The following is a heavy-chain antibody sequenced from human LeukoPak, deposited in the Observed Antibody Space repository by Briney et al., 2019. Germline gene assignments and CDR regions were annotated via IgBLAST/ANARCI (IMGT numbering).Heavy chain of an antibody. V-gene: IGHV4-39*01. CDR3: VRQTYGSGSYYNLDC. Sequence: SETLSLTCTVSAGSISSSRYYWGWIRQPPGKGLEWIGTIYYSGNTYYNPSLKSRVTISVDTSKNQFSLKLSSVTPADTAVYYCVRQTYGSGSYYNLDCWGQGTLVTVSS. CDR2: IYYSGNT. CDR1: AGSISSSRYY. J-gene: IGHJ4*02. D-gene: IGHD3-10*01.